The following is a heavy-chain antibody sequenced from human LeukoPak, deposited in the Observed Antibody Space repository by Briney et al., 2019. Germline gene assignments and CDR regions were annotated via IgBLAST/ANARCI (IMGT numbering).Heavy chain of an antibody. D-gene: IGHD6-19*01. V-gene: IGHV4-39*07. CDR3: AAIIALADTYDGFDV. Sequence: SETLSFTCTVSGGSISTSDYYWGWIRQPPGKGLEWIGTVYYTGDTYYNPSLKSRVIISVDTSQNHFSLKLSSVTAADTAVYYCAAIIALADTYDGFDVWGQGTMVTVSS. J-gene: IGHJ3*01. CDR2: VYYTGDT. CDR1: GGSISTSDYY.